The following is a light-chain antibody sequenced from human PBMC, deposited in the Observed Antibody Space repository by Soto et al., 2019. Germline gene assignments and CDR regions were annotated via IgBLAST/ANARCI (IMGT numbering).Light chain of an antibody. CDR3: RHYNNCPPYS. J-gene: IGKJ2*03. Sequence: ETAMTQSPDTLSVSPGESATLSCRASQDVSTNLAWFQQKPGQTPRLVLYGASKRATGIPARFSGSGSRRHFTLTMSSLQSEDFGVYSCRHYNNCPPYSFGQGTKVDIK. V-gene: IGKV3-15*01. CDR2: GAS. CDR1: QDVSTN.